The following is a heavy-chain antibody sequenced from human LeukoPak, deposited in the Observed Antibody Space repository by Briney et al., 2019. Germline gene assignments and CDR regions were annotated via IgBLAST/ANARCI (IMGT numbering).Heavy chain of an antibody. CDR1: GYTFTGYY. V-gene: IGHV1-2*02. CDR3: ARGSDSMWEYQLLWYFDY. D-gene: IGHD2-2*01. J-gene: IGHJ4*02. Sequence: ASVKVSCKASGYTFTGYYMHWVRQAPGQGLEWMGWINPNSGGTNYAQKFQGRVTMTRDTSISTAYMELSRVTSDDTAVYYCARGSDSMWEYQLLWYFDYWGQGTLVTVSS. CDR2: INPNSGGT.